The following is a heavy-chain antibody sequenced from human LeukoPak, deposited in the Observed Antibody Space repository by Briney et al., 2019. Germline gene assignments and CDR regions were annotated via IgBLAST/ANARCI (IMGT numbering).Heavy chain of an antibody. CDR1: GFTFSSYW. J-gene: IGHJ4*02. V-gene: IGHV3-7*04. CDR3: VRGVEH. Sequence: GGSLRLSCAASGFTFSSYWMSWVRQAPGKGLEWVANITQDEGHKDYVDSVKGRFTVSRDNAKNSLYLQMNSLRVDDTAVYYCVRGVEHWGQGTLVTVSS. CDR2: ITQDEGHK. D-gene: IGHD3-10*01.